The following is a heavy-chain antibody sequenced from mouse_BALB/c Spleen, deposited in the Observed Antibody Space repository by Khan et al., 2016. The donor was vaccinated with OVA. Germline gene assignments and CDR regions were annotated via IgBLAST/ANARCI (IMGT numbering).Heavy chain of an antibody. J-gene: IGHJ4*01. CDR1: GFTFSSYA. CDR2: ISSGGSDT. V-gene: IGHV5-9-3*01. CDR3: ARLYAMDY. Sequence: EVELVESGGGLVKPGGSLKLSCAASGFTFSSYAMSWVRQTPEKWLEWVATISSGGSDTYYPDSVKGRFTISRDNANNTLYLQMSSLRSEDTAMYYCARLYAMDYWGQGTSVTVSS.